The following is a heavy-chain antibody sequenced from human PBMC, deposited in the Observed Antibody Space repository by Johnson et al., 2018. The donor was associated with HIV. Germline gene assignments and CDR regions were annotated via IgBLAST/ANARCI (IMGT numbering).Heavy chain of an antibody. D-gene: IGHD2-15*01. J-gene: IGHJ3*02. CDR2: IRSKANSYAT. CDR1: GFTFSGSA. CDR3: ARETYCSGGSCYDAFDI. Sequence: QLVESGGGVVQPGRSLRLSCAASGFTFSGSAMHWVRQASGKGLEWVGRIRSKANSYATAYAASVKGRFTISRDDSKNTLYLQMNSLRAEDTAVYYCARETYCSGGSCYDAFDIWGQGTMVTVSS. V-gene: IGHV3-73*01.